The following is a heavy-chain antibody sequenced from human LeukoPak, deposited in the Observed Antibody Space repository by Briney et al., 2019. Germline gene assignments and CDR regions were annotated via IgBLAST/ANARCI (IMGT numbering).Heavy chain of an antibody. Sequence: ASVKVSCKASGYTFTSYDINWVRPATGQGLEWMGWMNPNSSNTGYAQKSQGRVTMTRNTSISTAYMELISLRSEDTAVYYCEKGFSSWYYYYYYMDVWGKGTTVTVTS. D-gene: IGHD6-13*01. CDR2: MNPNSSNT. J-gene: IGHJ6*03. CDR1: GYTFTSYD. V-gene: IGHV1-8*01. CDR3: EKGFSSWYYYYYYMDV.